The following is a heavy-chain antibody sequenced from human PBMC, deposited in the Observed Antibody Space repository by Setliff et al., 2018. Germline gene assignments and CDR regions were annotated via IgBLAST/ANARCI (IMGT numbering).Heavy chain of an antibody. J-gene: IGHJ6*03. Sequence: GGSLRLSCAASGLTFSTAWMNWVRQAPGKGLEWVGRIKGKNDGLATDYAAPVKGRFTISRDDSKNTLYLQMNSLKTEDTAVYYCAKGGGIEAGKYYMDVWGKGTTVTVSS. CDR3: AKGGGIEAGKYYMDV. V-gene: IGHV3-15*07. CDR2: IKGKNDGLAT. CDR1: GLTFSTAW. D-gene: IGHD6-13*01.